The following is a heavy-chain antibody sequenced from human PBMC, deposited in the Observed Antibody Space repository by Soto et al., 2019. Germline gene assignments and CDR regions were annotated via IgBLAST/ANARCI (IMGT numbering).Heavy chain of an antibody. J-gene: IGHJ4*02. CDR1: GFTFSSYS. Sequence: GGSLRLSCAASGFTFSSYSMNWVRQPPGKGLEWVSSISSSSSYIYYADSLKGRFTISRDNAKNSLYLQMNSLRAEDTAVYYCARDVVLGDYALKFPFDYWGQGTLVTVSS. CDR3: ARDVVLGDYALKFPFDY. CDR2: ISSSSSYI. V-gene: IGHV3-21*01. D-gene: IGHD4-17*01.